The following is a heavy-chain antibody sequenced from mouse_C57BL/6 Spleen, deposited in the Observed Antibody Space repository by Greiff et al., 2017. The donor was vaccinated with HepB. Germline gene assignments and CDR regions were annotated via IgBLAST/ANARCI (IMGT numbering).Heavy chain of an antibody. J-gene: IGHJ2*01. CDR2: INYDGSST. CDR1: GFTFSDYY. Sequence: EVMLVESEGGLVQPGSSMKLSCTASGFTFSDYYMAWVRQVPEKGLEWVANINYDGSSTYYLDSLKSRFIISRDNAKNILYLQMSSLKSEDTATYYCARDRYYVSSSYYFDYWGQGTTLTVSS. CDR3: ARDRYYVSSSYYFDY. V-gene: IGHV5-16*01. D-gene: IGHD1-1*01.